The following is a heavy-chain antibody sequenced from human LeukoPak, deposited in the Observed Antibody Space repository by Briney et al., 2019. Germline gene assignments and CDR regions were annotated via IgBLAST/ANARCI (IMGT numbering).Heavy chain of an antibody. D-gene: IGHD6-13*01. Sequence: SETLSLTCTVSGGSISSSSYYWAWIRQPPGKGLEWIGSIYHSGSTYSNPSLKSRVTISVDTSKNQFSLKLSSVTAADTAVYYCARQGGYSSSPDFWGQGTLVTVSS. CDR3: ARQGGYSSSPDF. CDR1: GGSISSSSYY. V-gene: IGHV4-39*01. J-gene: IGHJ4*02. CDR2: IYHSGST.